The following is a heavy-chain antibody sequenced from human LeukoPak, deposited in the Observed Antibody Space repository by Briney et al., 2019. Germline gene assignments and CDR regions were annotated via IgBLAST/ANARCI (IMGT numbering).Heavy chain of an antibody. D-gene: IGHD5-18*01. V-gene: IGHV1-18*01. CDR2: ISAYHGNT. CDR3: ARDPVGYSYGYGDDY. J-gene: IGHJ4*02. CDR1: GYTFTSYG. Sequence: ASVKVSCKASGYTFTSYGISSGRQAPGHGLEWMGWISAYHGNTNYAQKLQGRVTITTDTSTSTAYMELRSLRSDDTAVYYCARDPVGYSYGYGDDYWGQGTLVTVSS.